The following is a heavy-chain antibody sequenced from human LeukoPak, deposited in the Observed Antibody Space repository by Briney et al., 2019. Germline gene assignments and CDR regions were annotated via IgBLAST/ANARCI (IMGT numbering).Heavy chain of an antibody. CDR3: AREHMGVAAFDI. D-gene: IGHD1-26*01. CDR1: GFTFSSYS. Sequence: GGSLRLSCAASGFTFSSYSMNWVRQAPGKGLEWVSSISTSSIYIYYADSVRGRFTISRDNAKNSLYLQMNSLRAEDTAVYYCAREHMGVAAFDIWGQGTTVTVSS. CDR2: ISTSSIYI. J-gene: IGHJ3*02. V-gene: IGHV3-21*04.